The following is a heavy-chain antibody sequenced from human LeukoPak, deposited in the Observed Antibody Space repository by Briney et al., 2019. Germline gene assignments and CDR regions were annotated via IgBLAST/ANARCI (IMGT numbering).Heavy chain of an antibody. CDR1: GFNFDDYA. V-gene: IGHV3-9*01. Sequence: GGSLRLSCAASGFNFDDYAMHWVRQAPGKGLEWVSGISWNSGSIGYADSVKGRFTISRDNAKNSLYLQMNSLRAEDTALYYCAKGGDYYYYMDVWGKGTTVTVSS. CDR2: ISWNSGSI. CDR3: AKGGDYYYYMDV. J-gene: IGHJ6*03.